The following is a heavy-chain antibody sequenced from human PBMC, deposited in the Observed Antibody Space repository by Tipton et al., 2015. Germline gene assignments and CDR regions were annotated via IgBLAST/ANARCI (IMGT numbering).Heavy chain of an antibody. CDR3: ACQDYDSLTRDYQTVDY. CDR2: IYYTGST. D-gene: IGHD3-9*01. J-gene: IGHJ4*02. CDR1: SDSISKYY. Sequence: TLSLTCSVSSDSISKYYWSWIRQPPGKGLECIGYIYYTGSTHYNPSLKSRVTISVDTSKNQFSLKLTSVTAADTAVYYCACQDYDSLTRDYQTVDYWGQGTLVTVSS. V-gene: IGHV4-59*08.